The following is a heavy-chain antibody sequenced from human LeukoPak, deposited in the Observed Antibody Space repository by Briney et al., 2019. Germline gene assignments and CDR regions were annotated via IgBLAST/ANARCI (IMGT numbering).Heavy chain of an antibody. CDR2: IRYDGNNK. CDR1: GFTFSSYG. V-gene: IGHV3-33*01. D-gene: IGHD2-15*01. CDR3: ARDPNGGSYLSN. J-gene: IGHJ4*02. Sequence: GGSLRLSCAASGFTFSSYGMHWVRQAPGKGLEWVALIRYDGNNKYYADSVKGRFSISRDNSKNSLYLQMNSLRAEDTAVYYCARDPNGGSYLSNWGQGTLVTVSS.